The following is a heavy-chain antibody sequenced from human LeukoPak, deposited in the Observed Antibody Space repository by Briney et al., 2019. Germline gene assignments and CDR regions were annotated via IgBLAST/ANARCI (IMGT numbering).Heavy chain of an antibody. CDR1: GFTLNTYG. CDR3: ARDTGGHYPQMFDF. CDR2: ISSSGHTI. Sequence: GGSLRLSCAASGFTLNTYGMNWVRQAPGEGREGVSYISSSGHTIYYTDSVKGRFTISRDSASNSLYLQMNSLRAEDTAVYYCARDTGGHYPQMFDFWGQGTLVTVSS. J-gene: IGHJ4*02. D-gene: IGHD2-8*02. V-gene: IGHV3-48*01.